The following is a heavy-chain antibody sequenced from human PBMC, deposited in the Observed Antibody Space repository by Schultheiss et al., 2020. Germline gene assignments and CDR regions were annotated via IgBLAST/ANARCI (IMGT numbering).Heavy chain of an antibody. CDR1: GGSISSSNW. V-gene: IGHV4-4*02. CDR3: ARFRIGAAAAHYGMDV. Sequence: SETLSLTCAVSGGSISSSNWWSWVRQPPGKGLEWIGEIYHSGSTNYNPSLKSRVTISVDKSKNQFSLKLSSVTAADTAVYYCARFRIGAAAAHYGMDVWGQGTTVNVYS. J-gene: IGHJ6*02. CDR2: IYHSGST. D-gene: IGHD6-13*01.